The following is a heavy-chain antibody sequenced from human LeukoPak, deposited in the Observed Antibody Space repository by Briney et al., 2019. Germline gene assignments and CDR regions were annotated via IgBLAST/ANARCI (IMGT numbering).Heavy chain of an antibody. CDR2: IYYSGST. J-gene: IGHJ6*02. CDR1: GGSISSSSYY. Sequence: SETLSLTCTVSGGSISSSSYYWGWIRQPPGKGLEWIGSIYYSGSTYYNPSLKSRVTISVDTSRNQFSLKLSSVTAADTAVYYCARIITMVRGMDGMDVWGQGTTVTVSS. V-gene: IGHV4-39*07. D-gene: IGHD3-10*01. CDR3: ARIITMVRGMDGMDV.